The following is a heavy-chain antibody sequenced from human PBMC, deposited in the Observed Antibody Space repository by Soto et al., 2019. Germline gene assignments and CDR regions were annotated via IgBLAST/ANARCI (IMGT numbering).Heavy chain of an antibody. CDR3: ARDRHNNFFDP. CDR2: IYYSGST. CDR1: GASMSSGGYY. D-gene: IGHD6-6*01. Sequence: QVQLQESGPGLVKPSQTLSLTCTVSGASMSSGGYYWTWIRQSPGKGLEWIGYIYYSGSTYYNPSLESRVAISLDTSRSQFSLTLHSVTAADTAIYYCARDRHNNFFDPWGQATLVTVSS. V-gene: IGHV4-31*03. J-gene: IGHJ5*02.